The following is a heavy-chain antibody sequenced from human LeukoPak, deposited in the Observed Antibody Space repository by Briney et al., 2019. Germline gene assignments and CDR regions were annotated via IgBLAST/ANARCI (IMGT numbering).Heavy chain of an antibody. CDR1: GGSFSSYT. Sequence: ASVKVSCKASGGSFSSYTFAWVRQAPGQGLEWLGGIIPAFGKTDHAQKFQGRAIITADESTMTAYLELGSLTSDDTAMYYCAREVATIAFDSWGQGTMVTVSS. D-gene: IGHD5-12*01. J-gene: IGHJ3*01. CDR2: IIPAFGKT. V-gene: IGHV1-69*13. CDR3: AREVATIAFDS.